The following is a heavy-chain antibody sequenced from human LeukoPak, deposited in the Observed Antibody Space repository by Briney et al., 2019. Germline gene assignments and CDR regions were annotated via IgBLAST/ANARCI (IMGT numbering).Heavy chain of an antibody. CDR1: GGSIGSSNYY. J-gene: IGHJ4*02. V-gene: IGHV4-39*01. Sequence: SETLSLTCTVSGGSIGSSNYYWDWIRQPPGKGLEWIGNIYDSGSTYYNSSLKSRVTISVDTSKNQFSLKLSSVTAADTAVYYCARQSSVMGWSGYVIDYWGQGTLVTVSS. CDR3: ARQSSVMGWSGYVIDY. CDR2: IYDSGST. D-gene: IGHD3-3*01.